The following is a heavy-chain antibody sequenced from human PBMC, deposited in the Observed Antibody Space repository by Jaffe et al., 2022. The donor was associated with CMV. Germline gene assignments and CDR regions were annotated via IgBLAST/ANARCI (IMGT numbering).Heavy chain of an antibody. D-gene: IGHD3-3*01. CDR2: INHSGST. CDR3: ARTRPYYDFWSNSRNPPSRYYYYGMDV. Sequence: QVQLQQWGAGLLKPSETLSLTCAVYGGSFSGYYWSWIRQPPGKGLEWIGEINHSGSTNYNPSLKSRVTISVDTSKNQFSLKLSSVTAADTAVYYCARTRPYYDFWSNSRNPPSRYYYYGMDVWGQGTTVTVSS. V-gene: IGHV4-34*01. J-gene: IGHJ6*02. CDR1: GGSFSGYY.